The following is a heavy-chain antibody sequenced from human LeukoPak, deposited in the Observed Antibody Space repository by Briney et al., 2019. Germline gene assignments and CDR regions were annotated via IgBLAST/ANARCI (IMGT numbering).Heavy chain of an antibody. J-gene: IGHJ4*02. V-gene: IGHV5-51*01. D-gene: IGHD3-22*01. CDR1: GYSFTSYW. CDR3: ARLRGQEIYYDSSGYFFFDY. CDR2: IYPGDSDT. Sequence: GESLKISCEGSGYSFTSYWIGWVRQMPGKGLEWMGIIYPGDSDTRYSPSFQGQVTISADKSISTAYLQWSSLKASDTAMYYCARLRGQEIYYDSSGYFFFDYWGQGTLVTVSS.